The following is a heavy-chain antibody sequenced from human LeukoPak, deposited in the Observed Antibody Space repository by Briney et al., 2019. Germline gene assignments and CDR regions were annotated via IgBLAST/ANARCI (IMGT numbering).Heavy chain of an antibody. V-gene: IGHV3-48*01. CDR2: ISSSSSTI. J-gene: IGHJ4*02. Sequence: GGSLRLSCAASGFTFSSYSMNWVRQAPGKGLEWVSYISSSSSTIYYADSVKGRFTISRDNAKNSLYLQMNSLRADDTAVYYCARSRWLDAFDYWGQGTLVTVSS. D-gene: IGHD6-19*01. CDR3: ARSRWLDAFDY. CDR1: GFTFSSYS.